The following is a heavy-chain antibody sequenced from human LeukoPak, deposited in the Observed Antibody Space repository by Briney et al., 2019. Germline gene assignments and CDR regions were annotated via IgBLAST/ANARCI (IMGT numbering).Heavy chain of an antibody. Sequence: GGSLRLSCAASGFPVNKYEMHWVRQAPGKGLEWVSYIDAGATSTNYADCVWGRFTLSRDNAQNSVHLQMNSLRDEDTAVYYCVRGRLLRSTKYFDYWGQGALVSVSS. CDR3: VRGRLLRSTKYFDY. CDR1: GFPVNKYE. D-gene: IGHD2-21*02. V-gene: IGHV3-48*03. CDR2: IDAGATST. J-gene: IGHJ4*02.